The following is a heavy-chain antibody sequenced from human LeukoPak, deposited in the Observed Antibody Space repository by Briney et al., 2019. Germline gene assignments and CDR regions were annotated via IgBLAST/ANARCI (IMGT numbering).Heavy chain of an antibody. V-gene: IGHV1-8*02. Sequence: GASVKVSCKASGYTFTSYAMNWVRQAPGQGLEWMGWMNPNSGNTGYAQKFQGRVTMTRNTSISTAYMELSSLRSEDTAVYYCARGPNYYDSSGYGRNSDNWFDPWGQGTLVTVSS. CDR1: GYTFTSYA. J-gene: IGHJ5*02. CDR2: MNPNSGNT. D-gene: IGHD3-22*01. CDR3: ARGPNYYDSSGYGRNSDNWFDP.